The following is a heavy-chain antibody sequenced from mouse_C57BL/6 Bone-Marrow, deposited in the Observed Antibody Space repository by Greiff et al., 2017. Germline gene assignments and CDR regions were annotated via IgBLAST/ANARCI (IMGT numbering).Heavy chain of an antibody. CDR3: DRTGDDDSSCVDY. V-gene: IGHV1-49*01. D-gene: IGHD1-1*01. Sequence: LQQSGAELVRPGSSVKLSCKDSYFAFMASAMHWVKQRPGHGLEWIGSFTMYSDATEYSENFKGKATLTATPASSTADPELSSLTSEDAAVYFCDRTGDDDSSCVDYWGQGTTLTVSS. CDR2: FTMYSDAT. J-gene: IGHJ2*01. CDR1: YFAFMASA.